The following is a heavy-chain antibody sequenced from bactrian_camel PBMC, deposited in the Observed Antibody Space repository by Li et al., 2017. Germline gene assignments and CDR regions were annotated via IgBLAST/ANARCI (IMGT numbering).Heavy chain of an antibody. D-gene: IGHD1*01. J-gene: IGHJ4*01. CDR1: GYTYNRNC. V-gene: IGHV3S1*01. CDR2: IATGSGNT. Sequence: HVQLVESGGGSVQAGGSLRLSCAFSGYTYNRNCMAWFRQAPGKEREGVARIATGSGNTYYADSVKGRFTISRDPAKNTVDLEMNSLKPEDTAMYYCAADSPRWCRIRQILQYGFKGQGTQVTVS.